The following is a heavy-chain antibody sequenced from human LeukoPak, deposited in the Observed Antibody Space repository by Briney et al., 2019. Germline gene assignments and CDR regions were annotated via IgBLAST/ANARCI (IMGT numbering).Heavy chain of an antibody. D-gene: IGHD6-19*01. CDR3: ARDLLGIAVAGHY. CDR1: GFTFSSYS. V-gene: IGHV3-48*04. CDR2: ISSSSSTI. J-gene: IGHJ4*02. Sequence: PGGSLRLSCAASGFTFSSYSMNWVRQAPGKGLEWVSYISSSSSTIYYADSVKGRFTISRDNAKNSLYLQMNSLRAEDTAVYYCARDLLGIAVAGHYWGQGTLVTVSS.